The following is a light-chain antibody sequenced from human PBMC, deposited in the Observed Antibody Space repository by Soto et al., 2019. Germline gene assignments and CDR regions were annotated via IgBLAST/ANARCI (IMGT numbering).Light chain of an antibody. J-gene: IGKJ1*01. CDR3: QQYNNWPWT. CDR1: QSVSSSY. CDR2: GAS. V-gene: IGKV3-15*01. Sequence: MVWSLSPGFLSLSRGGRAALSCWASQSVSSSYLAWYQQKPGQAPRLLIYGASTRATSFPARFSGSGSGTDFTLTISSLQSEDFAVYYCQQYNNWPWTFGQGTKVDIK.